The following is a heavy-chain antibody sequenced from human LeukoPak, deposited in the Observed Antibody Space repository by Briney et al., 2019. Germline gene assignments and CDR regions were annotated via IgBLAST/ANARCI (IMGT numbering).Heavy chain of an antibody. J-gene: IGHJ4*02. V-gene: IGHV1-18*01. CDR1: GYTFTSYG. D-gene: IGHD6-6*01. CDR3: VRVYQYSSSRHFDY. CDR2: ISAYNGNT. Sequence: RASVKVSCKASGYTFTSYGISWVRQAPGQGLEWMGWISAYNGNTNYAQKLQGRVTMTTDTSTSTAYMELRSLRSDDTAVYYCVRVYQYSSSRHFDYWGQGTLVTVSS.